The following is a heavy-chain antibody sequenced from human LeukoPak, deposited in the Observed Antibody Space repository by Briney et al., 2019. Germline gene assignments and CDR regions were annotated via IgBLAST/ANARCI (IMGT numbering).Heavy chain of an antibody. J-gene: IGHJ6*03. D-gene: IGHD1-26*01. V-gene: IGHV3-30*02. Sequence: GGSLRLSCAASGFTFSSYEMHWVRQAPGKGLEWVAFIRYDGSNKYYADSVKGRFTISRDNSKNTLYLQMNSLRAEDTAVYYCAKDYFTTGSGSYAGRYYYYYYMDVWGKGTTVTISS. CDR3: AKDYFTTGSGSYAGRYYYYYYMDV. CDR2: IRYDGSNK. CDR1: GFTFSSYE.